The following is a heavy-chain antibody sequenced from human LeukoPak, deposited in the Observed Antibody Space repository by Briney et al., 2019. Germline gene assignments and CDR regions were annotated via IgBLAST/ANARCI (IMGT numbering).Heavy chain of an antibody. CDR1: GFTFSSYG. D-gene: IGHD2-15*01. V-gene: IGHV3-23*01. CDR2: ISDSGGST. J-gene: IGHJ4*02. Sequence: GGTLRLSCAAAGFTFSSYGMSWVRQAPGKGLEWVSGISDSGGSTDYADSVKGRFTISRDNSKNTLYLQMNSLRDEDTAVYYCAKRRVVGATNRPFDYWGQGTLVTVSS. CDR3: AKRRVVGATNRPFDY.